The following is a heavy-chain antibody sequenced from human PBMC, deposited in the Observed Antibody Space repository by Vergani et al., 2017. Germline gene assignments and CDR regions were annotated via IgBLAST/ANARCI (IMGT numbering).Heavy chain of an antibody. V-gene: IGHV4-34*01. CDR2: IHHSGST. CDR1: GGSFSGYY. CDR3: ARGFGSGYYPRGGSTYYYYYYMDV. Sequence: QVQLQQWGAGLLKPSETLSLTCAVYGGSFSGYYWSWIRQPPGKGLEWIGEIHHSGSTNYNPSLKSRVTISVDTSKNQFSLKLSSVTAADTAVYYCARGFGSGYYPRGGSTYYYYYYMDVWGKGTTVTVSS. J-gene: IGHJ6*03. D-gene: IGHD3-3*01.